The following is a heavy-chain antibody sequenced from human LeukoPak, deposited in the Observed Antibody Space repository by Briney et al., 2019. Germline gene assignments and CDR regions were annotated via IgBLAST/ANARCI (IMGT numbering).Heavy chain of an antibody. V-gene: IGHV3-7*01. CDR1: GFTFSSYW. Sequence: GGSLRLSCAASGFTFSSYWMNWARQAPGKGLEWVATITEDGSGKYHVDSVRGRFTVSRDNTNKLLFLQMNSLRAEDTAVYHCAKARYSSGLDYWGQGTLVSVSS. D-gene: IGHD6-19*01. CDR3: AKARYSSGLDY. CDR2: ITEDGSGK. J-gene: IGHJ4*02.